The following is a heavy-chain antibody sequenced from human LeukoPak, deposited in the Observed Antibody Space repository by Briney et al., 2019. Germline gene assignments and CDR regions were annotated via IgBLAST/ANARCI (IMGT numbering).Heavy chain of an antibody. V-gene: IGHV1-8*01. Sequence: ASVKVSCKASGYAFTSYDINWVRQATGQGLEWMGWMNPNSGNTGYAQKFQGRVTMTRNTSISTAYMELSSLRSEDTAVYYCARVFSRRRHFDWFYWGQGTLVTVSS. CDR3: ARVFSRRRHFDWFY. J-gene: IGHJ4*02. CDR1: GYAFTSYD. D-gene: IGHD3-9*01. CDR2: MNPNSGNT.